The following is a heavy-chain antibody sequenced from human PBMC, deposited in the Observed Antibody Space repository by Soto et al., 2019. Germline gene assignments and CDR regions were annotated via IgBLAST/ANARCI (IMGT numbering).Heavy chain of an antibody. Sequence: EVQLLESGGGLVQPGGSLRLSCVASGSTFSSDVMSWVRQAPGKGLEWVSGISGGTTYYADSVKGRFTISRDNCTNTLFLQMNSLRAEDTAVYQCATRDRVTIGSSHFYGTDVWGQGTTVTVSS. V-gene: IGHV3-23*01. CDR2: ISGGTT. D-gene: IGHD3-10*01. J-gene: IGHJ6*02. CDR3: ATRDRVTIGSSHFYGTDV. CDR1: GSTFSSDV.